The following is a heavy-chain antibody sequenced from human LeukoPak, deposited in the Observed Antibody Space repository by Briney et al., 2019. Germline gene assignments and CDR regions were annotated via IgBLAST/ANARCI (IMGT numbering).Heavy chain of an antibody. D-gene: IGHD3-9*01. CDR2: INSSSGTI. CDR1: GFTLSGYS. V-gene: IGHV3-48*04. J-gene: IGHJ4*02. CDR3: AKEGDNTGYRFLDY. Sequence: GALRLSCVASGFTLSGYSMNWVRQAPGKGLEWISYINSSSGTIFDADSVTGRFTISRDNAKNSLFLQMNSLRVDDTAVYYCAKEGDNTGYRFLDYWGQGTLVTVSS.